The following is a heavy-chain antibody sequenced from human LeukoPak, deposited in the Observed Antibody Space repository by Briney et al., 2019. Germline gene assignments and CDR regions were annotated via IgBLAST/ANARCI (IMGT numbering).Heavy chain of an antibody. D-gene: IGHD2/OR15-2a*01. V-gene: IGHV4-30-2*01. CDR2: IYHSGST. CDR3: ARRPIYGWFDP. Sequence: SETLSLTCAVSGASISSGGYPWSWLRQPPGTGLEWIGYIYHSGSTYYNPSLKSRVTISIDRSKNQFSLKLNSVTAADTAVYYCARRPIYGWFDPWGQGTLVTVSS. CDR1: GASISSGGYP. J-gene: IGHJ5*02.